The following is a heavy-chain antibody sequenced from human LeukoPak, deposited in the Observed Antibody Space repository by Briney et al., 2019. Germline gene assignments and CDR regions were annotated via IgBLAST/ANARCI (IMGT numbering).Heavy chain of an antibody. Sequence: GTSLSLSCAASGFTFSSYGMHWVRQAPGKGLEWVAVIWYVGNNEYYADSVKGRFTISRDNSKNTLYLQMNSLRAEDTAVYYCAREGGVGGNYYFDYWGQGTLVTVSP. V-gene: IGHV3-33*01. CDR2: IWYVGNNE. CDR1: GFTFSSYG. D-gene: IGHD4-23*01. CDR3: AREGGVGGNYYFDY. J-gene: IGHJ4*02.